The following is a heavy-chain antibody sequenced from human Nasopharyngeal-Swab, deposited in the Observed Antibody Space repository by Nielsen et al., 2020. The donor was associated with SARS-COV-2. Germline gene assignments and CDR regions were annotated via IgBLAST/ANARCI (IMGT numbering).Heavy chain of an antibody. V-gene: IGHV5-51*01. J-gene: IGHJ6*02. D-gene: IGHD2-15*01. CDR3: ARQPRGGYCSGGSRRRGYYYCDMDV. Sequence: VRQMPGKGLEWVGIIYPGDSDTRYSPSFQGQVTISADKSINTAYLQLSSLKASDTAMYYCARQPRGGYCSGGSRRRGYYYCDMDVWGQGTTVTVSS. CDR2: IYPGDSDT.